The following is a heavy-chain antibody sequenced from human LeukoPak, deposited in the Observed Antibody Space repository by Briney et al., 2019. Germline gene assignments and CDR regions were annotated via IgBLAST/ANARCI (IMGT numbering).Heavy chain of an antibody. D-gene: IGHD3-9*01. CDR2: ISAYNGNT. V-gene: IGHV1-18*01. J-gene: IGHJ6*02. CDR1: GYTLTSYG. CDR3: ARDPDYDILTGWGYYYYGMDV. Sequence: ASVKVSCKASGYTLTSYGISWVRQAPGQGLEWMGWISAYNGNTNYAQKLQGRVTMTTDTSTSTAYMELRSLRSDDTAVYYCARDPDYDILTGWGYYYYGMDVWGQGTTVTVSS.